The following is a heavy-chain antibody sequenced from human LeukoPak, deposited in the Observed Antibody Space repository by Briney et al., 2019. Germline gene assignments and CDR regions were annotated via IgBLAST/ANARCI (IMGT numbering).Heavy chain of an antibody. CDR3: ASRQGLGWHYVN. CDR2: ISDSGSTT. Sequence: GGSLRLSCAASGFTVSTKYMSWVRQVPGKGLYWVSGISDSGSTTYYADSVKGRFTISRDNSKNTLYLQMNSLRAEDTAVYYCASRQGLGWHYVNWGQGTLVTVSS. V-gene: IGHV3-23*01. J-gene: IGHJ4*02. CDR1: GFTVSTKY. D-gene: IGHD3-10*02.